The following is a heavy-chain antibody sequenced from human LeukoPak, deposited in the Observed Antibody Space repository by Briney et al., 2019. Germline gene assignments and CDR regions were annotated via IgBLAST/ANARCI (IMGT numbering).Heavy chain of an antibody. CDR2: VHLDGRT. CDR3: AREVGFYPPLDY. J-gene: IGHJ4*02. D-gene: IGHD5-12*01. CDR1: RGSLSGTNS. V-gene: IGHV4-4*02. Sequence: PSETLSLTCGLPRGSLSGTNSWTEIRPPPGKGLEWIGEVHLDGRTNFNPSLKSRLTMSVDLSENHVSLKLTSVTAADTAVYYCAREVGFYPPLDYWGQGTLITVSS.